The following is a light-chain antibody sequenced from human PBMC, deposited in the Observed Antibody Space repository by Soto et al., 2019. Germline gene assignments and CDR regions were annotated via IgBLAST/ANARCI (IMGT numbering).Light chain of an antibody. J-gene: IGKJ4*01. CDR1: QSVNSR. Sequence: EMVMTQSPATLSVSPGEGATLSCRASQSVNSRLAWYQQKPGQTPRLLIYDASTRATGIPTRFSGSGSGTDFTLTITSLQPEDFATYYCQQVESYPSTFGGGTKVDNK. V-gene: IGKV3-15*01. CDR3: QQVESYPST. CDR2: DAS.